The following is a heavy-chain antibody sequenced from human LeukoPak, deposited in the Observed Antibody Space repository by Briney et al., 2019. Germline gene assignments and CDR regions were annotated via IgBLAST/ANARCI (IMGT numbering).Heavy chain of an antibody. V-gene: IGHV1-2*06. CDR3: ARVGDLPGNPFDI. Sequence: ASVKVSCKASGYTFTDYYMHWVRQAPGQGLEWMGRINPNSGGTNYAQKFQGRVTMTRDTSISTAYMELSRLRSDDTAVYYRARVGDLPGNPFDIWGQGTMVTVSS. J-gene: IGHJ3*02. CDR2: INPNSGGT. CDR1: GYTFTDYY. D-gene: IGHD3-10*01.